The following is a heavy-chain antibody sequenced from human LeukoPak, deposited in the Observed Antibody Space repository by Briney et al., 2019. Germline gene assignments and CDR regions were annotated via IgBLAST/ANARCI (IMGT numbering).Heavy chain of an antibody. J-gene: IGHJ4*02. CDR3: ARGTAMVTFDY. V-gene: IGHV4-34*01. Sequence: SETLSLTCAVYGGSFSGYYWSWIRQPPGKGLEWIGEINHSGSTNYNPSLKSRVTISVDTSKNQFSLKLSSVTAADTAVYYCARGTAMVTFDYWGQGTLVTVSS. D-gene: IGHD5-18*01. CDR1: GGSFSGYY. CDR2: INHSGST.